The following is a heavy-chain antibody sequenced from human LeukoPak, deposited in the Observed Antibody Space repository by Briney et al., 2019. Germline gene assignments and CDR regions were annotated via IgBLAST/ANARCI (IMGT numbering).Heavy chain of an antibody. CDR2: INHSGST. D-gene: IGHD3-10*01. CDR3: ARRSNYYGSGSHVDY. J-gene: IGHJ4*02. CDR1: GGSFSGYY. Sequence: KSSETLSLTCAVYGGSFSGYYWSWIRQPPGKGLEWIGEINHSGSTNYNPSLKSRVTISVDTSKNQFSLKLSSVTAADTAVYYCARRSNYYGSGSHVDYWGQGTLVTVSS. V-gene: IGHV4-34*01.